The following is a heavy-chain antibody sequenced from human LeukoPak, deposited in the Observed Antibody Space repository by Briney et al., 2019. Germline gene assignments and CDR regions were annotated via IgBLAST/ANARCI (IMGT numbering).Heavy chain of an antibody. Sequence: ASVKVSCKASGYTFTGYYMHWVRQAPGQGLEWMGWMNPNSGGTNYAQKFQGRVTMTRDTSISTAYMELSRLRSDDTAVYYCARPHCGGDCYNYYYYMDVWGKGTTVTVSS. CDR1: GYTFTGYY. V-gene: IGHV1-2*02. CDR3: ARPHCGGDCYNYYYYMDV. J-gene: IGHJ6*03. D-gene: IGHD2-21*01. CDR2: MNPNSGGT.